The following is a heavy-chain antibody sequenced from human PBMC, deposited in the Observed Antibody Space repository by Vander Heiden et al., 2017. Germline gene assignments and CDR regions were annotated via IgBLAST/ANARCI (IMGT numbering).Heavy chain of an antibody. V-gene: IGHV3-23*01. CDR3: AKVGADYVWGSYGDY. D-gene: IGHD3-16*01. CDR1: GFTFSSCA. Sequence: EVQLLESGGGLVQPGGSLRLSCAASGFTFSSCAMSWVRQAPGKGLEWVSAISGSGGSTYYADSVKGRFTISRDNSKNTLYLQMNSLRAEDTAVYYCAKVGADYVWGSYGDYWGQGTLVTVSS. CDR2: ISGSGGST. J-gene: IGHJ4*02.